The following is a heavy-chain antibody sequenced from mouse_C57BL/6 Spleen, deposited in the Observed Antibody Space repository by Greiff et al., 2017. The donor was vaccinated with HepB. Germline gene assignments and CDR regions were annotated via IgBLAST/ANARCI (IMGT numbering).Heavy chain of an antibody. CDR3: ARSSTAQATFYAMDY. Sequence: QVTLKESGPGILQSSQTLSLTCSFSGFSLSTSGMGVSWLRQPSGKGLEWLAHIYWDDDKRYNPSLKSRLTISKDTSRNQVFLKITSVDTADTATYYCARSSTAQATFYAMDYWGQGTSVTVSS. CDR2: IYWDDDK. V-gene: IGHV8-12*01. D-gene: IGHD3-2*02. J-gene: IGHJ4*01. CDR1: GFSLSTSGMG.